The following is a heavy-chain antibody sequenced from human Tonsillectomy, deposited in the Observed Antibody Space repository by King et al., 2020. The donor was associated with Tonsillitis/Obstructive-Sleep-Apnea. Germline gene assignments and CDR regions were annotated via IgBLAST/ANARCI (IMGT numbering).Heavy chain of an antibody. V-gene: IGHV4-34*01. D-gene: IGHD3-9*01. J-gene: IGHJ4*02. Sequence: VQLQKWGAGLLKPSETLSLTCAVYGGSFSAYYWTWIRQPPGKGLEWIGEINHSGSTKYNPSLKSRVIFSLDTSKNQFSLKLSSVTAADTSVYYCARGDLLTGYYASTDFDYWGQGTLVTVSS. CDR3: ARGDLLTGYYASTDFDY. CDR1: GGSFSAYY. CDR2: INHSGST.